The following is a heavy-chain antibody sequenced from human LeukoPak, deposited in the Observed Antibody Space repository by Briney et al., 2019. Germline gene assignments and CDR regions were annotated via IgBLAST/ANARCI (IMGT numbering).Heavy chain of an antibody. V-gene: IGHV3-64D*06. J-gene: IGHJ4*02. CDR1: GFTFSNYA. CDR3: VKRFQGYCSSISCSGY. CDR2: IGSNGGTT. Sequence: GGSLRLSCSASGFTFSNYAMHWVRQAPEKGLEHVSAIGSNGGTTYYADSVKGRFTISRDNSKNTLYLQMSSLRAEDTAVYYCVKRFQGYCSSISCSGYWGQGTLVIVSS. D-gene: IGHD2-2*01.